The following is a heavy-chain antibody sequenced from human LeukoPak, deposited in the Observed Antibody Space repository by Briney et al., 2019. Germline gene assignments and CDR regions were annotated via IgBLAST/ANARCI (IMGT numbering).Heavy chain of an antibody. CDR1: GGSFSGYY. V-gene: IGHV4-34*01. J-gene: IGHJ4*02. CDR2: INHSGST. D-gene: IGHD6-19*01. CDR3: AREDSNGWYYFDY. Sequence: SETLSLTCAVYGGSFSGYYWSWIRQPPGKGLEWIGEINHSGSTNYNPSLKSRVTISVDTSKNQFSLKLSSVTAADTAVYYCAREDSNGWYYFDYWGQGTLVTVSS.